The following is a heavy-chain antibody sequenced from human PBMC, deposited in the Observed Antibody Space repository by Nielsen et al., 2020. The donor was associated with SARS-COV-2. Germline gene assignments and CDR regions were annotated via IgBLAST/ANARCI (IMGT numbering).Heavy chain of an antibody. CDR1: GYTFTSYD. CDR3: ARGLGYSSGWYQYYFDY. Sequence: ASVKVSCKASGYTFTSYDINWVRQATGQGLEWMGWMNPNSGNTDYAQNFQGRVTMTRNTSISTAYMELSSLKSEDTAVYYCARGLGYSSGWYQYYFDYWGRGTLVTVSS. D-gene: IGHD6-19*01. V-gene: IGHV1-8*01. CDR2: MNPNSGNT. J-gene: IGHJ4*02.